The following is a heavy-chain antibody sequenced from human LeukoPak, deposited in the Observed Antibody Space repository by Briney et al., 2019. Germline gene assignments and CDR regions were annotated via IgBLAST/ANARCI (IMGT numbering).Heavy chain of an antibody. Sequence: ASVKVSCKASGYTFTSYYMHWVRQAPGQGLEWMGIINPSGGSTSYAQKFQGRVTMTRDMSTSTVYMELSSLRSEDTAVYYCARGKDVGYYYDSSGYYYSGPLDYWGQGTLVTVSS. V-gene: IGHV1-46*01. D-gene: IGHD3-22*01. CDR1: GYTFTSYY. CDR3: ARGKDVGYYYDSSGYYYSGPLDY. J-gene: IGHJ4*02. CDR2: INPSGGST.